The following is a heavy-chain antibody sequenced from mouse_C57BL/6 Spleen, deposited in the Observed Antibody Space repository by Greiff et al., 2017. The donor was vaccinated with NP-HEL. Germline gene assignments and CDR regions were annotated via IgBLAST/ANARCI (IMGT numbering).Heavy chain of an antibody. V-gene: IGHV1-26*01. CDR2: INPNNGGT. J-gene: IGHJ3*01. D-gene: IGHD2-10*01. CDR3: ASLPATPFAY. CDR1: GYTFTDYY. Sequence: EVQLQQSGPELVKPGASVKISCKASGYTFTDYYMNWVKQSHGKSLEWIGDINPNNGGTSYNQKFKGKATLTVDKSSSTAYMELRSLTSEDSAVYYCASLPATPFAYWGQGTLVTVSA.